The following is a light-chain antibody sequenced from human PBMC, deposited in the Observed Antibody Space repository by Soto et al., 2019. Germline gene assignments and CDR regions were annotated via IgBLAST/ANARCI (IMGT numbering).Light chain of an antibody. J-gene: IGKJ5*01. CDR1: QDISSF. CDR2: GAS. V-gene: IGKV1-9*01. Sequence: DIQLTQSPSFLSASVGDRVTITCRASQDISSFLALYQQKPGKAPNLLIYGASTLQSGVPSRFSGSGSGTEFTLTISILQPEDFATYYCQQLNSYPHFGQGTRLEI. CDR3: QQLNSYPH.